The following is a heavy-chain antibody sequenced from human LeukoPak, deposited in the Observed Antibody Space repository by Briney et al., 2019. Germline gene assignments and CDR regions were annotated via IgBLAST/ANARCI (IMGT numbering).Heavy chain of an antibody. J-gene: IGHJ4*02. CDR1: GGSISSGSYY. Sequence: PSETLSLTCTVSGGSISSGSYYWSWLRQPAGKGLEWIGRIYTSGSTNYNPSLKSRVTISVDTSKNQFSLKPSSVTAADTAVYYCARDHISGHYFFDSWGLGTLVTVSS. CDR3: ARDHISGHYFFDS. CDR2: IYTSGST. D-gene: IGHD3-3*02. V-gene: IGHV4-61*02.